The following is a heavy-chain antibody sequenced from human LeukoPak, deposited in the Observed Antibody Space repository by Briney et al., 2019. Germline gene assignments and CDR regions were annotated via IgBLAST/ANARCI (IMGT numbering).Heavy chain of an antibody. V-gene: IGHV1-2*02. D-gene: IGHD3-10*01. Sequence: VASVKVSCKASGYTFTGSYIHWVRQAPGQGLEWMGWINPDSGVTDYAQKFQGRVTMPGDTSITTAYMELSRLTSDDTAVYYCARYYNSGSWDYWGQGTLVTVSS. CDR3: ARYYNSGSWDY. J-gene: IGHJ4*02. CDR1: GYTFTGSY. CDR2: INPDSGVT.